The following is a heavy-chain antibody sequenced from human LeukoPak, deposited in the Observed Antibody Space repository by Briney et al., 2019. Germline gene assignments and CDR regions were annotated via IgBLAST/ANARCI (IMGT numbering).Heavy chain of an antibody. V-gene: IGHV4-39*01. CDR1: GGSISSSSYY. J-gene: IGHJ4*02. D-gene: IGHD5-24*01. CDR2: IYYSGST. Sequence: PSEILSLTCTVSGGSISSSSYYWGWIRQPPGKGLEWIGSIYYSGSTYYNPSLKSRVTISVDTSKNQFSLKLSSVTAADTAVYYCARVGRWLQLSYYFDYWGQGTLVTVSS. CDR3: ARVGRWLQLSYYFDY.